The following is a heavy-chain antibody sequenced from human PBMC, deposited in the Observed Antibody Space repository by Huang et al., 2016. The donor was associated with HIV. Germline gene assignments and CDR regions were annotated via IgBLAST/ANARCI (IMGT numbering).Heavy chain of an antibody. CDR3: VRGFSSWPNSDY. Sequence: QVPLVQSGSELKKPGASVKVSCKASGYTFTMNWVRQAPGQGLEWMGWINTNTGNPTYAEGFTGRFVCSLDTAVSTAYLQSSSLKAEDTAMYYCVRGFSSWPNSDYWGQGTLVTVSS. CDR2: INTNTGNP. CDR1: GYTFT. D-gene: IGHD6-13*01. V-gene: IGHV7-4-1*02. J-gene: IGHJ4*02.